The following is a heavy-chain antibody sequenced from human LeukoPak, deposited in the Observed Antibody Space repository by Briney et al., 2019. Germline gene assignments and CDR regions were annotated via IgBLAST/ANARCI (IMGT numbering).Heavy chain of an antibody. CDR3: ARDLLLWFGELLRPLDY. J-gene: IGHJ4*02. CDR2: IKQDGSEK. Sequence: GGPLRLSCAASGFTFSSYWMSWVRQAPGKGLEWVANIKQDGSEKYYVDSVKGRFTISRDNAKNSLYLQMNSLRAEDTAVYYCARDLLLWFGELLRPLDYWGQGTLVTVSP. CDR1: GFTFSSYW. V-gene: IGHV3-7*01. D-gene: IGHD3-10*01.